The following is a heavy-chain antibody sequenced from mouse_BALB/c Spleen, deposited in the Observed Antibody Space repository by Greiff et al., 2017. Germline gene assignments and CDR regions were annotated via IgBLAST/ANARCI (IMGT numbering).Heavy chain of an antibody. CDR1: GFTFSSYG. CDR3: ARPIYEGYSQFAY. CDR2: ISSGGSYT. J-gene: IGHJ3*01. V-gene: IGHV5-6*01. Sequence: EVQGVESGGDLVKPGGSLKLSCAASGFTFSSYGMSWVRQTPDKRLEWVATISSGGSYTYYPDSVKGRFTISRDNAKNTLYLQMSSLKSEDTAMYYCARPIYEGYSQFAYWGQGTLVTVSA. D-gene: IGHD2-3*01.